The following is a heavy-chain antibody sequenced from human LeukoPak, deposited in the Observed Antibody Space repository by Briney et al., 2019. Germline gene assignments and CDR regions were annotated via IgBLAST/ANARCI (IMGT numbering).Heavy chain of an antibody. CDR1: GDSISSGDYY. CDR2: ISSSGST. D-gene: IGHD2-15*01. CDR3: ATAGDCSGGSCFSIFDY. Sequence: SETLSLTCTVSGDSISSGDYYWSWIRQPAGKGLEWIGRISSSGSTNYNPSLKSRVTISVDTSKNQFSLKLSSVTAADTAVYYCATAGDCSGGSCFSIFDYWGQGTLVTVSS. V-gene: IGHV4-61*02. J-gene: IGHJ4*02.